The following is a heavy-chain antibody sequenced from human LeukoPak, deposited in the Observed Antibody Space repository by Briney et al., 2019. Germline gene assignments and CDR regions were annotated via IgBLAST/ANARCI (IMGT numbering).Heavy chain of an antibody. J-gene: IGHJ4*02. V-gene: IGHV3-53*01. D-gene: IGHD3-9*01. CDR2: IYSGGST. CDR1: GFTVSSNY. CDR3: ARVVLRYFDWLPYYFDY. Sequence: GGSLRLSCAAPGFTVSSNYMSWVRQAPGKGLEWVSVIYSGGSTYYADSVKGRFTISRDNSKNTLYLQMNSLRAEDTAVYYCARVVLRYFDWLPYYFDYWGQGTLVTVSS.